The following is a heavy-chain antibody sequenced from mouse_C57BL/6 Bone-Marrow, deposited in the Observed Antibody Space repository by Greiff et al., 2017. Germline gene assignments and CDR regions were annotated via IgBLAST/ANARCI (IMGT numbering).Heavy chain of an antibody. D-gene: IGHD2-1*01. CDR2: INPYNGGT. Sequence: VQLQQSGPVLVKPGASVKMSCKASGYTFTDYYMNWVKQSHGKSLEWIGVINPYNGGTSYTQTFKGKATLTVDKSSSTAYMELNSLTSEDSAVYYCAREGNYLAWFAYWGQGTLVTVSA. V-gene: IGHV1-19*01. CDR1: GYTFTDYY. J-gene: IGHJ3*01. CDR3: AREGNYLAWFAY.